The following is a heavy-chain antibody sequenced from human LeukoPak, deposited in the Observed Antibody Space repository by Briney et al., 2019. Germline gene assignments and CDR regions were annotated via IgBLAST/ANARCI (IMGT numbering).Heavy chain of an antibody. D-gene: IGHD6-13*01. CDR1: GFDFNDNH. J-gene: IGHJ4*02. V-gene: IGHV3-53*01. CDR2: IYSDGKT. Sequence: PGGSLRLSCAVSGFDFNDNHMYWVRQGPGKGLEWVAIIYSDGKTYYADSVRGRFTISRDNSENTLSLQMNSLRAEDTAVYHCARRSSTLYEGCWGRGTLVIVSS. CDR3: ARRSSTLYEGC.